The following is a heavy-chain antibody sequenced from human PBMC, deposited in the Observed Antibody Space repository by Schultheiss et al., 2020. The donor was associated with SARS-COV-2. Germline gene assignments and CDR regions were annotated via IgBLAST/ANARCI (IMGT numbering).Heavy chain of an antibody. V-gene: IGHV1-2*02. CDR2: INPNSGGT. J-gene: IGHJ6*02. Sequence: ASVKVSCKASGYTFTGYYMHWVRQAPGQGLEWMGWINPNSGGTNYAQKFQGRVTMTRDTSISTAYMELSRLRSDDTAVYYCASSVCVAQGYCRGGSPWGRSADYYYGMDVWGQGTTVTVSS. D-gene: IGHD2-15*01. CDR1: GYTFTGYY. CDR3: ASSVCVAQGYCRGGSPWGRSADYYYGMDV.